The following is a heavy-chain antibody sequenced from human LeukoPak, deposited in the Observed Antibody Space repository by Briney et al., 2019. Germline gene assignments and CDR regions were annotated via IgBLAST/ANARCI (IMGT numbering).Heavy chain of an antibody. Sequence: PSETLSLNCTGSGGSISSYYWSWIRQRPGKGLEWIGYIYYSGSTNYNPSLKSRVTISVDTSKNQFSLKLSSVTAADTAVYYCVTYYDILTGNDAFDIWGQGTMVTVSS. CDR2: IYYSGST. D-gene: IGHD3-9*01. CDR3: VTYYDILTGNDAFDI. J-gene: IGHJ3*02. CDR1: GGSISSYY. V-gene: IGHV4-59*08.